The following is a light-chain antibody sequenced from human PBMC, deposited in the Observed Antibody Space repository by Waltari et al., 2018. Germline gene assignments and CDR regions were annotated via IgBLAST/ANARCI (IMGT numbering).Light chain of an antibody. CDR2: ATS. V-gene: IGKV1D-16*01. CDR1: QGITRW. J-gene: IGKJ4*01. CDR3: QQYNSFPLT. Sequence: RVTITCRASQGITRWLAWYQQKPEEAPKSLIYATSSLQSGVPSRFSGSGSGTDFTLTINNLQPEDFATYYCQQYNSFPLTFGGGTKVEIK.